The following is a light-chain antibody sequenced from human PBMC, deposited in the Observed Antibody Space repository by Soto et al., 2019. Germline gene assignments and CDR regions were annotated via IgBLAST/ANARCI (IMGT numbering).Light chain of an antibody. Sequence: EIVLTQSPATLSLSPGERASLSCRASQSVNSYLAWYQQKPGQAPRLLIYDASNRATGIPARFSGSGSGTDFTLTISSLESEDFEVYYCQQRSDWPRITFGQGTRLEIK. V-gene: IGKV3-11*01. CDR1: QSVNSY. CDR2: DAS. CDR3: QQRSDWPRIT. J-gene: IGKJ5*01.